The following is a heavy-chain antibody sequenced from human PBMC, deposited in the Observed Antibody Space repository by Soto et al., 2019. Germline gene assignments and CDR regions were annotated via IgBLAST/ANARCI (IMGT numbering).Heavy chain of an antibody. CDR3: AGDLGVSPRPKGC. CDR2: FRSSSRRT. Sequence: LTLSCETSGFTFGNSGIGGVLQARGKGLNWVAGFRSSSRRTSYADTVRGRFTVSRDNSKNTLYLQRDALRAEDTAIYYCAGDLGVSPRPKGCCGQAIRVTISS. D-gene: IGHD6-6*01. J-gene: IGHJ4*02. CDR1: GFTFGNSG. V-gene: IGHV3-23*01.